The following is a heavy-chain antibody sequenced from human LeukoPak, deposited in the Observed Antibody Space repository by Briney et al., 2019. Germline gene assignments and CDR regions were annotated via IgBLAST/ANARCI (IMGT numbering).Heavy chain of an antibody. CDR3: AKKVEVVPAAIPGQDY. V-gene: IGHV3-23*01. Sequence: PGGSLRLSCAPSVFTFSSYAMSAVRRAPRKGLEWVSALSGSGGSTYYADSVKGPFTISRDNSKNTLYLQMNSLRDEDTDVYYCAKKVEVVPAAIPGQDYWGQGTLVTVSS. CDR2: LSGSGGST. CDR1: VFTFSSYA. J-gene: IGHJ4*02. D-gene: IGHD2-2*02.